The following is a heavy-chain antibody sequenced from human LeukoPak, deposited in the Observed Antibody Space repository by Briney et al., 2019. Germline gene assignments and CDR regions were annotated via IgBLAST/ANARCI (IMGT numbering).Heavy chain of an antibody. CDR1: GFTFSSYG. CDR3: AKAVSSSWYSVDY. D-gene: IGHD6-13*01. V-gene: IGHV3-30*18. CDR2: ISYDGSNK. J-gene: IGHJ4*02. Sequence: GGSLRLSCAASGFTFSSYGMHWVRQAPGKGLEWVAVISYDGSNKYYADSVKGRFPISRDNSKNTLYLQMNSLRAEDTAVYYCAKAVSSSWYSVDYWGQGTLVTVSS.